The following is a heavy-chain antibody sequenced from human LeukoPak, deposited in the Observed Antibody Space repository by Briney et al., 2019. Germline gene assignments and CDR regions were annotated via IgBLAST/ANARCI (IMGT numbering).Heavy chain of an antibody. Sequence: GGSQRLSCAASGFTFSTYWMDWVRQAPGKGLVWVSRINSDGSSTSYADSVKGRFTISRDNAKNTLSLQMNSLRAEDTAVYYCARAGYRDAYNLWGQGTPVTVSS. D-gene: IGHD5-24*01. V-gene: IGHV3-74*01. CDR3: ARAGYRDAYNL. CDR2: INSDGSST. CDR1: GFTFSTYW. J-gene: IGHJ4*02.